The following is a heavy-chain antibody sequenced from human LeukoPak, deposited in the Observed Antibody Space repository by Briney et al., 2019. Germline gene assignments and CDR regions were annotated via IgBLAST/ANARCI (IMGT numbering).Heavy chain of an antibody. J-gene: IGHJ4*02. D-gene: IGHD3-3*01. CDR3: TRGGGYFDN. CDR1: GFTFSYFW. CDR2: INPDGSEK. Sequence: GGSLRLSCAASGFTFSYFWMSWVRQAPGKGLEWVANINPDGSEKNYVDSVKGRFTISRDSAKNSMYLQMNSLRAEDTAVYYCTRGGGYFDNWGQGTLVTVSS. V-gene: IGHV3-7*01.